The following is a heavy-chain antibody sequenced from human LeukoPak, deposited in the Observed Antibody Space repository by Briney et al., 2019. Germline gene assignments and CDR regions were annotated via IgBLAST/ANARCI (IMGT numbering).Heavy chain of an antibody. D-gene: IGHD3-3*01. Sequence: TLSLTCTVSGGSISSGDYYWSWIRQPPGKGLEWIGYIYYSGSTYHNPSLKSRVTISVDTSKNQFSLKLSSVTAADTAVYYCARAYDFWSGYYPYFDYWGQGTLVTVSS. J-gene: IGHJ4*02. CDR3: ARAYDFWSGYYPYFDY. V-gene: IGHV4-30-4*08. CDR1: GGSISSGDYY. CDR2: IYYSGST.